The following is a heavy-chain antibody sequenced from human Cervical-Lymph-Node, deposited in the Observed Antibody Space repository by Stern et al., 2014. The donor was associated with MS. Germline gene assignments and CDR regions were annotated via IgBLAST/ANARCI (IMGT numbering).Heavy chain of an antibody. CDR3: AAEPMYYSDSVGAFDI. CDR1: GFTFTSSA. J-gene: IGHJ3*02. V-gene: IGHV1-58*01. D-gene: IGHD3-22*01. Sequence: QLVESGPEVKKPGTSVKVSCKASGFTFTSSAVQWVRQARGQRLEWIGWSVVCSGNTNYAQKFQERVTITRDMSTSTAYMELSSLRSEDTAVYYCAAEPMYYSDSVGAFDIWGQGTMVTVSS. CDR2: SVVCSGNT.